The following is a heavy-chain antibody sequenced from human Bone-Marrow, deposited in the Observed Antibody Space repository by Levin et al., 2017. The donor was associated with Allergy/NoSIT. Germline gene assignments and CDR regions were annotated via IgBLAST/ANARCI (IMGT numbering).Heavy chain of an antibody. V-gene: IGHV4-4*09. CDR2: IYATRAT. J-gene: IGHJ4*02. CDR3: ARHLAGSGFDPLAY. Sequence: SETLSLTCDVSGGSMSGYYWSWIRQPPGKGLEWIAYIYATRATNYNPSLKSRVTTSMDTSKNQFSLKLNSATAADTAVYYCARHLAGSGFDPLAYWGQGILVTVSS. D-gene: IGHD5-12*01. CDR1: GGSMSGYY.